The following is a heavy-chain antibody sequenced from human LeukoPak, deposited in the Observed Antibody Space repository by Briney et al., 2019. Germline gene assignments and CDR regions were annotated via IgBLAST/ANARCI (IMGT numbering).Heavy chain of an antibody. D-gene: IGHD2-21*02. CDR2: ISGSGGST. CDR3: VHCGGDCYPCCGMDV. J-gene: IGHJ6*02. V-gene: IGHV3-23*01. Sequence: GGSLRLSCAASGFTFSSYAMSWVRQAPGKGLEWVSVISGSGGSTYYTDSVKGRFTISRDNSKNTLYPQMNSLRAEDTAIYYCVHCGGDCYPCCGMDVWGQGTTVSVSS. CDR1: GFTFSSYA.